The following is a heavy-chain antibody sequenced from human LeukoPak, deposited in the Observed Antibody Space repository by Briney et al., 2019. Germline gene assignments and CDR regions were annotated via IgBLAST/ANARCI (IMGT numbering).Heavy chain of an antibody. CDR3: ASGIWRGLVVVPAATPYYFDY. CDR2: IIPIFGTA. CDR1: GGTFSSYA. V-gene: IGHV1-69*01. D-gene: IGHD2-2*01. J-gene: IGHJ4*02. Sequence: ASGKVSCKASGGTFSSYAISWVRQAPGQGLEWMGGIIPIFGTANYAQKFQGRVTITADESTSTAYMELSSLRSEDTAVYYCASGIWRGLVVVPAATPYYFDYWGQGTLVTVSS.